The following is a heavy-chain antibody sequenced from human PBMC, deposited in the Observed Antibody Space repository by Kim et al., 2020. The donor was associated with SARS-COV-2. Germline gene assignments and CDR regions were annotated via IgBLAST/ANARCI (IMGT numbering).Heavy chain of an antibody. CDR1: GFTFSSYA. J-gene: IGHJ3*02. Sequence: GGSLRLSCAASGFTFSSYAMHWVRQAPGKGLEWVAVISYDGSNKYYADSVKGRFTISRDNSKNTLYLQMNSLRAEDTAVYYCARDSRSYSNPTVSAFDIWGQGTMVTVSS. CDR2: ISYDGSNK. CDR3: ARDSRSYSNPTVSAFDI. D-gene: IGHD6-6*01. V-gene: IGHV3-30*04.